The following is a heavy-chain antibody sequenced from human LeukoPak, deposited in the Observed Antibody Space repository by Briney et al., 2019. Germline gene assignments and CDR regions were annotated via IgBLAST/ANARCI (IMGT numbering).Heavy chain of an antibody. D-gene: IGHD3-16*01. CDR2: IYSGGST. Sequence: PGGSLRLSCAASGFTVSSNYMSWVRQAPGKGLEWVSVIYSGGSTYYADSVKDRFTISRDNSKNTLYLQMNSLRAEDTAVYYCARAPRGSYGSDHMDVWGKGTTVTVSS. V-gene: IGHV3-66*02. CDR1: GFTVSSNY. CDR3: ARAPRGSYGSDHMDV. J-gene: IGHJ6*03.